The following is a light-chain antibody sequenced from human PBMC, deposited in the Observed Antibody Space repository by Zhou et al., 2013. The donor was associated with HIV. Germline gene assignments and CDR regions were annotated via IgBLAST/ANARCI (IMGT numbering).Light chain of an antibody. CDR2: KAS. CDR1: QSISSW. Sequence: DIQMTQSPSTLSASVGDRVTITCRASQSISSWLAWYQQKPGKAPKLLIYKASSLESGVPSRFSGSGSGTDYTLTIYSLQPEDFATYYCQQANSFSVTFGGGTKVEAK. J-gene: IGKJ4*01. CDR3: QQANSFSVT. V-gene: IGKV1-5*03.